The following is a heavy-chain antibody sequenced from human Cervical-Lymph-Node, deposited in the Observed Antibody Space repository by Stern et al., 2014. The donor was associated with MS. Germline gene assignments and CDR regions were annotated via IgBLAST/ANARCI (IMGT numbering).Heavy chain of an antibody. Sequence: QVQLVQSGGGVVQPGRSLRLSCTGSGFTFSNFGIHWVRQAPGKGLEWVAFISNDGTNKYYADSVKGRFARSRDNSRNTVSLHMTSLSAEDTAVYYCAKGLSIVSMTGSLDYWGQGTLVTVSS. CDR2: ISNDGTNK. CDR1: GFTFSNFG. CDR3: AKGLSIVSMTGSLDY. J-gene: IGHJ4*02. D-gene: IGHD3-9*01. V-gene: IGHV3-30*18.